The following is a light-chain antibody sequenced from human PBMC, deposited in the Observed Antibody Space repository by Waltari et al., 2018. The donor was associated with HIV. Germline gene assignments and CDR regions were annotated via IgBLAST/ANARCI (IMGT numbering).Light chain of an antibody. Sequence: DIQMTQSPSSLSASVGDRVTITCRASQAISNSLAWNQQKPGKAPKLLLYAASRLESGVPSRFSSSRSGTDYALTISSLQPEDFAVYYCQQYFSPHPPAFGGGTKVEIK. CDR2: AAS. CDR3: QQYFSPHPPA. CDR1: QAISNS. J-gene: IGKJ4*01. V-gene: IGKV1-NL1*01.